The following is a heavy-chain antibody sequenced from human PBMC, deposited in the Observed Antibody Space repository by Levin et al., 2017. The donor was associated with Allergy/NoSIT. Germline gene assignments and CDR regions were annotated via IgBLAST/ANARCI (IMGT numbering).Heavy chain of an antibody. CDR2: ISWNSGSI. J-gene: IGHJ3*02. V-gene: IGHV3-9*01. D-gene: IGHD6-19*01. CDR1: GFTFDDYA. CDR3: AKDKGSSGWYFGAFDI. Sequence: GGSLRLSCAASGFTFDDYAMHWVRQAPGKGLEWVSGISWNSGSIGYADSVKGRFTISRDNAKNSLYLQMNSLRAEDTALYYCAKDKGSSGWYFGAFDIWGQGTMVTVSS.